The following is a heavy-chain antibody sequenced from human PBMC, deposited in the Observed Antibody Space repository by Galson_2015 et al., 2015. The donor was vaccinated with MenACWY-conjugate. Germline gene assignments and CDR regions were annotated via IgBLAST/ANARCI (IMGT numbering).Heavy chain of an antibody. Sequence: SLRLSCAASGFTFSSYNMNWVRQVPGKGLEWISFIGTGPTPTIWYADSLKGRFTISRDNAKNSVFLQMNSLRVEDTAVYYCLSSGYLPGHYWGQGTLVTVSS. CDR1: GFTFSSYN. CDR3: LSSGYLPGHY. V-gene: IGHV3-48*04. CDR2: IGTGPTPTI. J-gene: IGHJ4*02. D-gene: IGHD3-22*01.